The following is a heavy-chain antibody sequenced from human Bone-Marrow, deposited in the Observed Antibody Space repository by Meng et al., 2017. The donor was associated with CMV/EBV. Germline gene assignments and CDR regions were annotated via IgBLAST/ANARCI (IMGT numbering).Heavy chain of an antibody. CDR1: GFTFSSYS. V-gene: IGHV3-48*04. Sequence: GESLKISCAASGFTFSSYSMNWVRQAPGKGLEWVSYISSSSSTIYYADSVKGRFTISRDNAKNSLYLQMNSLRAEDTAVYYCARELVDYYYHYGMDVWTQGTTATVSS. CDR3: ARELVDYYYHYGMDV. J-gene: IGHJ6*02. CDR2: ISSSSSTI. D-gene: IGHD3-9*01.